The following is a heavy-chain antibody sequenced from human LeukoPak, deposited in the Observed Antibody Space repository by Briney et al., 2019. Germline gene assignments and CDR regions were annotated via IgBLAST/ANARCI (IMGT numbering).Heavy chain of an antibody. CDR1: GFPFSSYS. D-gene: IGHD3-22*01. V-gene: IGHV3-21*01. J-gene: IGHJ3*02. Sequence: GGSLRLLCAASGFPFSSYSMNGLRQAPGKALEWVSYISSSSSYIYYGDSVKGRFTISRDNAKNSLYLQMNSLRAEDTAVYYCARDQLNYYDGSGYLSGAFDIWGQGTMVTVSS. CDR3: ARDQLNYYDGSGYLSGAFDI. CDR2: ISSSSSYI.